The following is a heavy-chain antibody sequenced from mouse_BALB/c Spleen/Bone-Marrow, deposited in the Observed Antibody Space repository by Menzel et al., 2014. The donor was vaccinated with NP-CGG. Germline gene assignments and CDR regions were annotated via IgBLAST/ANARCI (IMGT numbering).Heavy chain of an antibody. D-gene: IGHD1-1*01. CDR1: EFSLTSYG. V-gene: IGHV2-9*02. Sequence: VKLQESGPGLVAPSQSLSITCTVSEFSLTSYGVHWVRQPPGKGLEWLGVIWAGGSTNYNSALMSRLSISKDNSKSQVFLKMNSLQTDGTAMYYCARGGSSRAWFAYWGQGTLVTVSA. J-gene: IGHJ3*01. CDR2: IWAGGST. CDR3: ARGGSSRAWFAY.